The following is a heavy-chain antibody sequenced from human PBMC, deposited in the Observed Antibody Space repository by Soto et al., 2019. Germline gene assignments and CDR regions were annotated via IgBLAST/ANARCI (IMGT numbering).Heavy chain of an antibody. Sequence: PSETLSLTCTVSGASVSDYYLNWIRQPPGKGLECIGYIHYTGSSNYNPSLKSRVTVSVDTSKNQFSLWMTSVTAADTAVYYCARWGEPAVKAFDIWGQGTMVTV. CDR1: GASVSDYY. CDR2: IHYTGSS. J-gene: IGHJ3*02. V-gene: IGHV4-59*02. D-gene: IGHD2-21*01. CDR3: ARWGEPAVKAFDI.